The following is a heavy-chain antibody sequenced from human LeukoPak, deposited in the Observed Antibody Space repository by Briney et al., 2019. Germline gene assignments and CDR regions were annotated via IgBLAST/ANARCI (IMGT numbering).Heavy chain of an antibody. J-gene: IGHJ4*02. D-gene: IGHD4-17*01. CDR2: TYYRSTWYN. V-gene: IGHV6-1*01. CDR1: GDSVSSNSVT. Sequence: SQTLSLTCAISGDSVSSNSVTWDWIRQSPSRGLEWLGRTYYRSTWYNDYAVSVRGRITVNPDTTKNQFSLHLNSVTPEDTAVYYCAKDLYGDYDFDCWGQGTLVTVSS. CDR3: AKDLYGDYDFDC.